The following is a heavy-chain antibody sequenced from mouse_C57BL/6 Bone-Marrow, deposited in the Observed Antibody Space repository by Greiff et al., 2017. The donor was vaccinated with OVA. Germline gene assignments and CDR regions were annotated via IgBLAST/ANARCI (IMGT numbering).Heavy chain of an antibody. V-gene: IGHV1-82*01. Sequence: QVQLQQSGPELVKPGASVKISCKASGYAFSSSWMNWVKQRPGKGLEWIGRIYPGDGDTNYNGKFKGKATLTADKSSSTADMQLSSLTSEDSAVYFCARSRKFAYWGQGTLVTVSA. J-gene: IGHJ3*01. CDR1: GYAFSSSW. CDR3: ARSRKFAY. CDR2: IYPGDGDT.